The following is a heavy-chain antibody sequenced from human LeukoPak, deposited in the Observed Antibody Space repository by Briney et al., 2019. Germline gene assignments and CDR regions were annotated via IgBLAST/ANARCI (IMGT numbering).Heavy chain of an antibody. J-gene: IGHJ4*02. CDR3: GKERGSSGYFDY. CDR2: TSWNGVRT. Sequence: PGGSLRLSCAASGFTFDDYTMHWVPQAPGKGLEWVSLTSWNGVRTYYADSVKGRFSISRDTSKNSLYLQMNSLTTGDTALYYCGKERGSSGYFDYWGQGTLVTVSS. D-gene: IGHD6-6*01. V-gene: IGHV3-43*01. CDR1: GFTFDDYT.